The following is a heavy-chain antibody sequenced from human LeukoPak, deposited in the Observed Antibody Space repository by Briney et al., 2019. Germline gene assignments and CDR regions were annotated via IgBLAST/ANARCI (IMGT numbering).Heavy chain of an antibody. CDR1: GYTFTSYY. D-gene: IGHD5-12*01. J-gene: IGHJ4*02. CDR3: ARSGYDYPFDY. CDR2: INPSGGST. V-gene: IGHV1-46*03. Sequence: ASVKVSCKASGYTFTSYYMHWVRQAPGRGLEWMGIINPSGGSTSYAQKFQGRVTMTRDMSTSTVYMELSSLRSEDTAVYYCARSGYDYPFDYWGQGTLVTVSS.